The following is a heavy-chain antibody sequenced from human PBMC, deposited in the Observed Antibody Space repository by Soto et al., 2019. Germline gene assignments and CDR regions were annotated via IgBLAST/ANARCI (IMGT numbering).Heavy chain of an antibody. CDR2: INPNSGGT. CDR1: GYTFTGYY. Sequence: ASVKVSCKASGYTFTGYYMHWVRQAPGQGLEWMGWINPNSGGTNYAQKFQGRVTMTRDTSISTAYMELSRLRSDDTAVYYCASPVQLERNVKLDDAFDIWGQGTMVTVSS. D-gene: IGHD1-1*01. CDR3: ASPVQLERNVKLDDAFDI. J-gene: IGHJ3*02. V-gene: IGHV1-2*02.